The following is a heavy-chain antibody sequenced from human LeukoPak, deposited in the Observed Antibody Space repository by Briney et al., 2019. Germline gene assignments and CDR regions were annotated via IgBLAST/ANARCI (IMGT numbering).Heavy chain of an antibody. J-gene: IGHJ4*02. CDR2: VYYSGNT. CDR3: ARGGGGIMVRGVIITPPTFDY. CDR1: GGSISGFY. Sequence: SETLSLTCTVSGGSISGFYWNWIRQPPGKGLEWIGYVYYSGNTNYNPSLKSRVTISLDTSKNQFSLKLRSVTAADTAVYYCARGGGGIMVRGVIITPPTFDYWGQGTLVTVSS. D-gene: IGHD3-10*01. V-gene: IGHV4-59*12.